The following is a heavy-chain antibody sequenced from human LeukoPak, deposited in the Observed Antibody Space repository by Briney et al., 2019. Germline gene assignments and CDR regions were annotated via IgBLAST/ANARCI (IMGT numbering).Heavy chain of an antibody. CDR2: IKRDGSEK. CDR1: GFTFSSYW. J-gene: IGHJ6*03. CDR3: ARIQWDGYYMDV. Sequence: GGSLRLSCAASGFTFSSYWMSWVRQAPRKGLEWVANIKRDGSEKYYVDSVNGRFTISRDNAKNSLYLQMNSLRAEDTAVYYCARIQWDGYYMDVWGKGTTVTVSS. D-gene: IGHD1-26*01. V-gene: IGHV3-7*01.